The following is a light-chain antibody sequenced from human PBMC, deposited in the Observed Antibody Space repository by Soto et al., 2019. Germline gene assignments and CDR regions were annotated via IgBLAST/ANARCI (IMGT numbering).Light chain of an antibody. J-gene: IGKJ1*01. CDR3: QQYDSSPRT. CDR1: QSVSTY. Sequence: EIVLTKSPGTLSLSPGEKATLSCRASQSVSTYLAWYQQKPGQAPRLLIYGASTRITGIPDRFSGVGSGTDFTLTISRLDPEDFAVYYCQQYDSSPRTFGQGTKVEI. CDR2: GAS. V-gene: IGKV3-20*01.